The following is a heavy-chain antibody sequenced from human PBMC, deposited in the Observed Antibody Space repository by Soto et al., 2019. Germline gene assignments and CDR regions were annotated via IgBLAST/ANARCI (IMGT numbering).Heavy chain of an antibody. J-gene: IGHJ5*02. D-gene: IGHD2-15*01. V-gene: IGHV1-69*06. CDR2: IIPIFGTA. CDR1: GVTFRSYA. CDR3: ASYCSGASCYSNGLDA. Sequence: SVQVARKASGVTFRSYAKSWVRQAPGQGLEWMGGIIPIFGTANYAQKFQGRVTITADKSTSTAYMELSSLRSEDTAVDYCASYCSGASCYSNGLDAWGQGTPVTVSS.